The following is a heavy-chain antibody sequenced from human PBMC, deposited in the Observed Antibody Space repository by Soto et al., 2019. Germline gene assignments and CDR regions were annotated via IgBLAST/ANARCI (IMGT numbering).Heavy chain of an antibody. CDR3: ARFILSGYYFDY. Sequence: SETLSLTCTVSGGSISSGDYYWSWIRQPPGKGLEWIGYIYYSGSTYYNPSLKSRVTISVDTSKNQLSLKLSSVTAADTAVYYCARFILSGYYFDYWGQGTLVTVSS. J-gene: IGHJ4*02. CDR2: IYYSGST. CDR1: GGSISSGDYY. V-gene: IGHV4-30-4*01. D-gene: IGHD3-22*01.